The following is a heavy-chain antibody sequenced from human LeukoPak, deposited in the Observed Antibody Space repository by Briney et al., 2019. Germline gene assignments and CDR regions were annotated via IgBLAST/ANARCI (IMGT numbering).Heavy chain of an antibody. CDR2: IYTSGST. V-gene: IGHV4-4*09. CDR1: GGTISSYY. CDR3: AIGNSGYAAFDY. D-gene: IGHD5-12*01. Sequence: SETLSLTCTVSGGTISSYYWSWLRQPPGKGLEWIGYIYTSGSTNYNPSLKSRVTISVDTSKNQFSLKLSSVTAADTAVYYCAIGNSGYAAFDYWGQGTLVTVSS. J-gene: IGHJ4*02.